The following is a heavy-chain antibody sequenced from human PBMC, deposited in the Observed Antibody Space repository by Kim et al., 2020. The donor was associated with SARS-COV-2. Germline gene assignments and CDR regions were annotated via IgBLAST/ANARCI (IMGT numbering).Heavy chain of an antibody. CDR1: GGSISSGGYY. J-gene: IGHJ5*02. CDR3: ARGYAPGSHNWFDP. D-gene: IGHD2-15*01. Sequence: SETLSLTCTVSGGSISSGGYYWSWIRQHPGKGLEWIGYIYYSGSTYYNPSLKRRVTMSVDTSKNQLSLKLSSVTAADTALYYCARGYAPGSHNWFDPWG. CDR2: IYYSGST. V-gene: IGHV4-31*03.